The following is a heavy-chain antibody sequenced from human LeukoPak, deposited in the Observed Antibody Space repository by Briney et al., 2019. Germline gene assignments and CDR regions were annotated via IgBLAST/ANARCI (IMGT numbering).Heavy chain of an antibody. V-gene: IGHV3-23*01. CDR2: ISGSGAST. D-gene: IGHD2-2*01. Sequence: GGSLRLSCAASGFTFSNYAMSWVRQAPGKGLEWVSAISGSGASTNYADSVKGRFTISRDSSKNTVYLQMNSLRAEDTAVYYCAKDRAPLRRGLVPADYWGQGTLVTVSS. J-gene: IGHJ4*02. CDR3: AKDRAPLRRGLVPADY. CDR1: GFTFSNYA.